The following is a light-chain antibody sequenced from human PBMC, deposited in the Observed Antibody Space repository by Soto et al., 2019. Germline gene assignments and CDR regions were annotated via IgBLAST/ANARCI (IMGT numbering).Light chain of an antibody. CDR1: QSVSSSY. Sequence: EIVMTQSPGTLSLSPGERATLSCRASQSVSSSYLAWYKQKPGQAPRLLIYDTSDRASGIPARVSGRGAGTDFTLTSSSLEPEDVAVFYCQQRSVWPWTFGQGTKVDIK. CDR3: QQRSVWPWT. CDR2: DTS. J-gene: IGKJ1*01. V-gene: IGKV3D-20*02.